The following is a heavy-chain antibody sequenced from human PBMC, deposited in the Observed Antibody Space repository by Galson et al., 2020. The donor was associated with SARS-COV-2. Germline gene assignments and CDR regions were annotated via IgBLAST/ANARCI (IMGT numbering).Heavy chain of an antibody. J-gene: IGHJ3*02. CDR3: ARARHYDILTGYYRKAFDI. CDR2: INWNGGST. D-gene: IGHD3-9*01. CDR1: GFTFDDYG. Sequence: GESLKISCAASGFTFDDYGMSWVRQAPGQGLEWVSGINWNGGSTGYADSVKGRFTISRDNAKNSLYLQMNSLRAEDTALYYCARARHYDILTGYYRKAFDIWGQGTMVTVSS. V-gene: IGHV3-20*04.